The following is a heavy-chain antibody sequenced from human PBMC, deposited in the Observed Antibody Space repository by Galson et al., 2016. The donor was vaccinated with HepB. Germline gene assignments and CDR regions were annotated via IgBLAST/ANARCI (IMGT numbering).Heavy chain of an antibody. J-gene: IGHJ4*02. Sequence: SLRLSCAASGFTFSSYWMHWVRQAPGKGLVWVSRINTDGSSTSYADSVKGRFTISRDNAKNALYLQMNTLRAEDTAVYYCARGRSTSGRVDYWGQGTLVTVSS. V-gene: IGHV3-74*01. CDR2: INTDGSST. D-gene: IGHD3-10*01. CDR1: GFTFSSYW. CDR3: ARGRSTSGRVDY.